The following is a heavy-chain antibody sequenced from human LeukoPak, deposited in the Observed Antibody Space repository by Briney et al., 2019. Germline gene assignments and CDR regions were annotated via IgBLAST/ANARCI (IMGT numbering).Heavy chain of an antibody. Sequence: PSETLSLTCTVSGGSISSGDYYWSWIRQPPGKGLEWIGYIYYSGSTNYNPSLKSRVTISVDTSKNQFSLKLSSVTAADTAVYYCARLQNHSGREAFDYWGQGTLVTVSS. D-gene: IGHD1-26*01. J-gene: IGHJ4*02. CDR2: IYYSGST. CDR3: ARLQNHSGREAFDY. V-gene: IGHV4-61*08. CDR1: GGSISSGDYY.